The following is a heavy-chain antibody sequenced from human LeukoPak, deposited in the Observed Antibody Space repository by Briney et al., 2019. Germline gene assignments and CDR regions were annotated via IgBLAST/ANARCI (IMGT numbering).Heavy chain of an antibody. CDR1: GFTFSTYA. CDR2: ITCSGGST. CDR3: TKGDYCSRPNFHWFDR. J-gene: IGHJ5*02. D-gene: IGHD2-2*01. V-gene: IGHV3-23*01. Sequence: PAGSLTLSCAATGFTFSTYAASWVRQAPGKGLEWVSAITCSGGSTYYADPVKRGFTFSRDNSKNTSHLQMNNLRAENTAVDYLTKGDYCSRPNFHWFDRWGQGTLVTVAS.